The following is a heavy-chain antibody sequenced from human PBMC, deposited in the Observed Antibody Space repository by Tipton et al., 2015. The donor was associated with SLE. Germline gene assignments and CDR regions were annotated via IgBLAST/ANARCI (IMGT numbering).Heavy chain of an antibody. Sequence: LRLSCTVSGFSISSYYWSWIRQPAGGGLEWIGRIYTNENTNYNPSLKSRVTMSVDTSKNHFSLKLISVTAADTAVYYCAREFPNPVTTVHYYFDLWGRGTLVTVSS. J-gene: IGHJ2*01. CDR3: AREFPNPVTTVHYYFDL. CDR1: GFSISSYY. CDR2: IYTNENT. D-gene: IGHD4-11*01. V-gene: IGHV4-4*07.